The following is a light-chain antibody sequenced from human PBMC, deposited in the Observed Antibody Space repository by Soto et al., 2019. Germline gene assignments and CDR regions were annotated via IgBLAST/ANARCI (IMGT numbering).Light chain of an antibody. J-gene: IGLJ1*01. Sequence: QSALTQPRSVSGSPGQSVTISCTGTSSDVGGYNFVSWYQHHPGKAPKLIIYDVNKRPSGVPARLSASKSGNTASLTISGLQADDEADYHCYSFAGDFYVFGTETKVTVL. CDR1: SSDVGGYNF. CDR3: YSFAGDFYV. CDR2: DVN. V-gene: IGLV2-11*01.